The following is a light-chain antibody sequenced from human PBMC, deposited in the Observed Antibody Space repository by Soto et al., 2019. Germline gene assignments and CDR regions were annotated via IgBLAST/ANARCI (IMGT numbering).Light chain of an antibody. CDR1: SGHSNYA. V-gene: IGLV4-69*01. Sequence: QLVLTQSPSASASLGASVKLTCTLSSGHSNYAIAWHQQQSEKGPRYLMTLNSDGSHSKGDGIPDRFSGSSSGAERYLTISSLQSEDEADYYCQTWGSGIVVFRGGTKLTVL. J-gene: IGLJ2*01. CDR3: QTWGSGIVV. CDR2: LNSDGSH.